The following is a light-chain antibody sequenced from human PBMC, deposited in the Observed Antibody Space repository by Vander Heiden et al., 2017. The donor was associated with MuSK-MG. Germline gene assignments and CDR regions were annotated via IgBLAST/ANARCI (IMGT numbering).Light chain of an antibody. Sequence: DIQLTQSPSFLSASVGDRVTITCRASQGISSYLAWYQQKPGKAPKLLIYAASTLQSGVPSRFSGSGSGTEFTLTISSLQPEDFATYYGQQLNSYPLFGGGTKVEIK. CDR2: AAS. J-gene: IGKJ4*01. CDR1: QGISSY. V-gene: IGKV1-9*01. CDR3: QQLNSYPL.